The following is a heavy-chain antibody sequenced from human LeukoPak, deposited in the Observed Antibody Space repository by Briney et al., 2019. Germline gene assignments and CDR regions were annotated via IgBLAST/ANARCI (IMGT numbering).Heavy chain of an antibody. D-gene: IGHD3-3*01. J-gene: IGHJ4*02. Sequence: QAGGSLRLSCAASGFAFSSYAMSWVRQAPGKGLEWVSAISGGDGRTYYADSVKGRFTISRDNSKNTLYLQMNSLRADDTAVHSCAKAVFGVVISFDYWGQGTLVTVSS. CDR1: GFAFSSYA. V-gene: IGHV3-23*01. CDR3: AKAVFGVVISFDY. CDR2: ISGGDGRT.